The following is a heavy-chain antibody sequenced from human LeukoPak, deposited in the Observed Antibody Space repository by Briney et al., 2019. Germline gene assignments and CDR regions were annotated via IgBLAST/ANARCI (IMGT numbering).Heavy chain of an antibody. Sequence: GGSLRLSCAASGFTFSSYWMSWVRQAPGKGLEWVANIKQDGSEKYYVDSVKGRFTISRDNSKNTLYLQMNSLRAADTAVYYCAKDPTHYRVWDDYDSTVLSYWGQGTLVTVSS. CDR3: AKDPTHYRVWDDYDSTVLSY. CDR2: IKQDGSEK. D-gene: IGHD3-22*01. CDR1: GFTFSSYW. J-gene: IGHJ4*02. V-gene: IGHV3-7*01.